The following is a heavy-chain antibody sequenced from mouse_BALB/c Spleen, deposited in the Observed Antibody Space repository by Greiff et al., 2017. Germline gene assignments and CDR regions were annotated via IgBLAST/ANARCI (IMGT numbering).Heavy chain of an antibody. V-gene: IGHV1-4*02. D-gene: IGHD1-1*01. CDR3: ARWITTVVAKSDY. CDR1: GYTFTSYT. J-gene: IGHJ2*01. Sequence: VQLQQSAAELARPGASVKMSCKASGYTFTSYTMHWVKQRPGQGLEWIGYINPSSGYTEYNQKFKDKATLTADKSSSTAYMQLSSLTSEDSAVYYCARWITTVVAKSDYWGQGTTLTVSS. CDR2: INPSSGYT.